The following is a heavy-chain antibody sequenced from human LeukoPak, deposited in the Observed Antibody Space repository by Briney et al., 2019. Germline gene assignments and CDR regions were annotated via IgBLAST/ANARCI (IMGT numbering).Heavy chain of an antibody. CDR1: GFTFSSYV. D-gene: IGHD6-19*01. CDR3: AKAKNRIAVAGLHDAFDI. J-gene: IGHJ3*02. Sequence: GGSLRLSCAASGFTFSSYVMSWVRQAPGKGLEWVSAISGSGGSTYYADSVKGRFTISRDNSKNTLYLQMNSLRAEDTAVYYCAKAKNRIAVAGLHDAFDIWGQGTMVTVSS. V-gene: IGHV3-23*01. CDR2: ISGSGGST.